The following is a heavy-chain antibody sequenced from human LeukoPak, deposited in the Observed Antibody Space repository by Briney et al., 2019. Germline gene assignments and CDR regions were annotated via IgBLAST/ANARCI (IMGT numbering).Heavy chain of an antibody. J-gene: IGHJ4*02. CDR3: ARGGRWLQLCDY. V-gene: IGHV3-21*01. D-gene: IGHD5-24*01. CDR2: ISSSSSYI. CDR1: GFTFSSYS. Sequence: GGSPRLSCAASGFTFSSYSMNWVRQAPGKGLEWVSSISSSSSYIYYADSVKGRFTISRDNAKNSLYLQMNSLRAEDTAVYYCARGGRWLQLCDYWGQGTLVTVSS.